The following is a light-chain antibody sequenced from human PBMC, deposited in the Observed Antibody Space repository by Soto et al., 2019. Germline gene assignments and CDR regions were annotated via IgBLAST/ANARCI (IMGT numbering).Light chain of an antibody. CDR1: SSDVGGYNF. Sequence: QSVLTQPASVSGSPGQSITISCTGTSSDVGGYNFVSWYQQHPGKAPKLMIYEVSNRPSGGSNRFSGSKSGNTASLTISGLQAEDEADYYCSSYTSSSTVVFGGGTKLTV. CDR2: EVS. CDR3: SSYTSSSTVV. J-gene: IGLJ3*02. V-gene: IGLV2-14*01.